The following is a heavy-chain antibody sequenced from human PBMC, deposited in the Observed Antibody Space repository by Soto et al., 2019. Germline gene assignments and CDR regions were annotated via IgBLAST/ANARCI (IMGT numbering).Heavy chain of an antibody. V-gene: IGHV3-30*18. CDR3: AKDIGDYAPDAFDI. J-gene: IGHJ3*02. Sequence: PGGSLRLSCAASGFTFSSYGMHWVRQAPGKGLEWVAVISYDGSNKYYADSVKGRFTISRDNSKNTLYLQMNSLRAEDTAVYYCAKDIGDYAPDAFDIWGQGTMVTVSS. D-gene: IGHD4-17*01. CDR1: GFTFSSYG. CDR2: ISYDGSNK.